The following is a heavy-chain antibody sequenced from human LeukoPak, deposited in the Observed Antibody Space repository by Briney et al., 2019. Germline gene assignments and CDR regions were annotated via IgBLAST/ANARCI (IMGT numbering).Heavy chain of an antibody. CDR3: ARCGIITMIVVAVDY. CDR2: ISGSAGST. CDR1: RFTFSSFA. J-gene: IGHJ4*02. V-gene: IGHV3-23*01. Sequence: GGSLRLSCAASRFTFSSFAKGWVRQAPGKGLEWVSAISGSAGSTYYADSVKGRFTISSDNSKNTLYLQMNSLRVEDTAVYYCARCGIITMIVVAVDYWGQGTLVTVSS. D-gene: IGHD3-22*01.